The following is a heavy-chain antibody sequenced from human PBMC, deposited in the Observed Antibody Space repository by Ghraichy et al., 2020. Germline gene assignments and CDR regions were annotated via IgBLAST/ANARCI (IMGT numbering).Heavy chain of an antibody. J-gene: IGHJ4*02. Sequence: GGSLRLSCADSRLEDHTSELQSHPETPYEGLWWITVISYDGSNKYYADSVKGRFTISRDNSKNTLYLQMNSLRAEDTAVYYCARRTYSSSSRGFDYWGQGTLVTLSS. V-gene: IGHV3-30-3*01. CDR1: RLEDHTSE. CDR2: ISYDGSNK. D-gene: IGHD6-6*01. CDR3: ARRTYSSSSRGFDY.